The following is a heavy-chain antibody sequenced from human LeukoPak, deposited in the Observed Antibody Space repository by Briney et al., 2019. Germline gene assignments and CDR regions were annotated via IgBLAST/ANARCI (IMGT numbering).Heavy chain of an antibody. CDR1: GAFGGSISSYY. Sequence: PSETLSLTCTISGAFGGSISSYYWSWIRQPPGKGLEWIGYVYYSGSTSYNPSLKSRVTISIDTSKTQFSLKLNSVTAADTAVYYCARASNYDTSGYYFYWYFDLWGRGTLVTVSS. V-gene: IGHV4-59*01. D-gene: IGHD3-22*01. CDR2: VYYSGST. CDR3: ARASNYDTSGYYFYWYFDL. J-gene: IGHJ2*01.